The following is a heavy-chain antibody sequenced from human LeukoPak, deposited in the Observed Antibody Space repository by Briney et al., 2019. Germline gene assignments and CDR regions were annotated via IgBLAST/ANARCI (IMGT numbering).Heavy chain of an antibody. CDR2: IIPIFGTA. CDR1: GGTFSSYA. D-gene: IGHD2-21*02. V-gene: IGHV1-69*13. CDR3: ASCRDCYSNAEYFQH. Sequence: AVKVSCKASGGTFSSYAISWVRQAPGQGLEWMGGIIPIFGTANYAQKFQGRVTITADESTSTAYMELSSLRSEDTAVYYCASCRDCYSNAEYFQHWGQGTLVTVSS. J-gene: IGHJ1*01.